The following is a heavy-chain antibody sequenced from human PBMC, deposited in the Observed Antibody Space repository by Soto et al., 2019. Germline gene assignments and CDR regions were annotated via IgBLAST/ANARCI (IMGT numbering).Heavy chain of an antibody. Sequence: QVQLQQWGAGLLKPSETLSLTCAVYGGSFSGYYWSWIRQPPGKGLEWIGEINHSGRTNYNPSLKSRVTISVDTSKNQFSLKLSSVTAADTAVYYCARVAGITAAGRRVCWFDPWGQGTLVTVSS. CDR2: INHSGRT. V-gene: IGHV4-34*01. J-gene: IGHJ5*02. CDR3: ARVAGITAAGRRVCWFDP. CDR1: GGSFSGYY. D-gene: IGHD6-13*01.